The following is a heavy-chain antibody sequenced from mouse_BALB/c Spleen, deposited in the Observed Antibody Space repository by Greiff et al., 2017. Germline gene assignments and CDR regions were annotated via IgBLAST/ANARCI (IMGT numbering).Heavy chain of an antibody. Sequence: DVKLVESGPSLVKPSQTLSLTCSVTGDSITSGYWNWIRKFPGNKLEYMGYISYSGSTYYNPSLKSRISITRDTSKNQYYLQLNSVTTEDTATYYCARYGDDYDTYWYFDVWVAGTTVTVSS. CDR1: GDSITSGY. J-gene: IGHJ1*01. CDR3: ARYGDDYDTYWYFDV. CDR2: ISYSGST. D-gene: IGHD2-4*01. V-gene: IGHV3-8*02.